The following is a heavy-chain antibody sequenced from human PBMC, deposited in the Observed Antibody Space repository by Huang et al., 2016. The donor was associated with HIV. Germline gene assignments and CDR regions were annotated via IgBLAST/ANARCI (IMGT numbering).Heavy chain of an antibody. CDR2: ISNDGSNN. D-gene: IGHD5-18*01. CDR1: GFPFTNHA. Sequence: QVQLVESGGGVVQPGRSLRLSCAASGFPFTNHAMHWVRQAPGKVLDWVAIISNDGSNNYYSDSVKGRFTISRDSSKSTLFLHMTRLRTEDTAVYYCARAKDTWDAYDIWGQGTMVIVSS. V-gene: IGHV3-30-3*01. J-gene: IGHJ3*02. CDR3: ARAKDTWDAYDI.